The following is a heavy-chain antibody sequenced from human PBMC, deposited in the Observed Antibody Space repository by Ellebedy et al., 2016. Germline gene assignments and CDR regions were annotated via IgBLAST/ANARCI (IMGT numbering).Heavy chain of an antibody. CDR2: INYSGTT. CDR3: TKYDYDSGRNRWFDP. J-gene: IGHJ5*02. V-gene: IGHV4-30-4*01. D-gene: IGHD3-10*01. Sequence: SWIRQPPGKGLEWIAYINYSGTTYYNPSLKSRVTISIVTSKNQFSLKLSSVTAADTAVYYCTKYDYDSGRNRWFDPWGQGTLVTVSS.